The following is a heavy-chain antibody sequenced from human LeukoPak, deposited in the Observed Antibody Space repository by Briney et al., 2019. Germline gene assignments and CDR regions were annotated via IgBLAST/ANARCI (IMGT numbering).Heavy chain of an antibody. CDR3: ARYASSWYIRRGIDY. V-gene: IGHV4-39*07. Sequence: PSETLSLTCTVSGGSISSSSYYWGWIRQPPGKGLEWIGSIYYSGSTYYNPSLKSRVTISVDTSKNQFSLKLSSVTAADTAVYYCARYASSWYIRRGIDYWGQGTLVTVSS. J-gene: IGHJ4*02. CDR2: IYYSGST. CDR1: GGSISSSSYY. D-gene: IGHD6-13*01.